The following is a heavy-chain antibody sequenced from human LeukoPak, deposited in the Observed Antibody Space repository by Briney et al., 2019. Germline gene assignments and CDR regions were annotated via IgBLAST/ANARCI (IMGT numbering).Heavy chain of an antibody. D-gene: IGHD6-19*01. Sequence: ASVKVSCKASGYSFTTYSIHWVRQAPGQRPEWMGWINAAKGNTKYSQKFQGRVTITRDTSASTAYMELSSLISEDTAVYYCARDNSTGWLPGYWGQGTLVTVSS. CDR2: INAAKGNT. J-gene: IGHJ4*02. CDR3: ARDNSTGWLPGY. V-gene: IGHV1-3*01. CDR1: GYSFTTYS.